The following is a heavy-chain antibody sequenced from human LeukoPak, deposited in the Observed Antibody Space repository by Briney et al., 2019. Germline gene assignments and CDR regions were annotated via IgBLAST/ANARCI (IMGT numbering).Heavy chain of an antibody. CDR2: ISSSSSYT. J-gene: IGHJ4*02. V-gene: IGHV3-11*06. CDR3: ARDQSSGYDRRYDY. CDR1: GFTFSDYY. Sequence: GGSLRLSCAASGFTFSDYYMSWIRQAPGKGLEWVSYISSSSSYTNYADSVKGRFTISRDNAKNSLHLQMNSLRAEDTAVYYCARDQSSGYDRRYDYWGQGTLVTVSS. D-gene: IGHD5-12*01.